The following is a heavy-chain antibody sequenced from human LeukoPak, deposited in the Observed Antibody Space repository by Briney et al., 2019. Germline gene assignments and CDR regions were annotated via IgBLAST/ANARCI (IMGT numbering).Heavy chain of an antibody. J-gene: IGHJ4*02. Sequence: GESLKISCKGPGYSFISHWIGWVRQMPGKGLEWMGIIYPGDSDTRYSPSFQGQVTISADKSIRTAYLQWSSLKASDTAMYYCARQLDYYDKRDYWGQGTLVTVAS. CDR1: GYSFISHW. D-gene: IGHD3-22*01. V-gene: IGHV5-51*01. CDR2: IYPGDSDT. CDR3: ARQLDYYDKRDY.